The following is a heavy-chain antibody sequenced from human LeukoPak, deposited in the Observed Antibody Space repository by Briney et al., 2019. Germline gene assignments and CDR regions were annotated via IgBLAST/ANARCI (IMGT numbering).Heavy chain of an antibody. D-gene: IGHD4-23*01. Sequence: GGSLRLSCVASGFTFSNCPMSWVRQAPGKGLEWVTAISGSGANTYYSDSVKGRFTVSRDNSRNTLYVQMNNLRADDTAVYYCAKERVVGETGTVGFDFWGQGALVTVSS. CDR3: AKERVVGETGTVGFDF. CDR2: ISGSGANT. V-gene: IGHV3-23*01. J-gene: IGHJ4*02. CDR1: GFTFSNCP.